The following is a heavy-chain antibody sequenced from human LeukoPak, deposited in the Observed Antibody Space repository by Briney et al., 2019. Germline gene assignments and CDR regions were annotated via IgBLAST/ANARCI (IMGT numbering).Heavy chain of an antibody. V-gene: IGHV1-69*13. D-gene: IGHD6-13*01. CDR2: IIPIFGTA. CDR1: GYTFTGYY. J-gene: IGHJ4*02. CDR3: ARAAAAGDETLDY. Sequence: AASVKVSCKASGYTFTGYYMHWVRQAPGQGLEWMGGIIPIFGTANYAQKFQGRVTITADESTSTAYMELSSLRSEDTAVYYCARAAAAGDETLDYWGQGTLVTVSS.